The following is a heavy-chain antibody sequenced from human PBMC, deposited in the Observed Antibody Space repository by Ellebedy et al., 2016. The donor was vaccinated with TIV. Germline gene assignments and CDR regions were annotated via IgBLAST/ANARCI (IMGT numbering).Heavy chain of an antibody. J-gene: IGHJ3*02. CDR2: ISGSGGST. D-gene: IGHD3-22*01. CDR3: RWDLVVVREGAFDI. Sequence: PGGSLRLSCAASGVTFSDHYMVWVRQAPGKGLEWVSAISGSGGSTYYAASVKGRFTISRDNSKTTLYLQMNSLRAEDTAVYYCRWDLVVVREGAFDIWGQGTMVTVSS. V-gene: IGHV3-23*01. CDR1: GVTFSDHY.